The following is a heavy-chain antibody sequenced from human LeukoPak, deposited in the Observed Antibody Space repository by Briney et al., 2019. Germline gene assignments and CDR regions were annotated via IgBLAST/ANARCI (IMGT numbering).Heavy chain of an antibody. Sequence: GGSLRLSCAASGFTFSSYGMHWVRQAPGKGLEWVAVISYDGSNKYYADSVKGRFTISRNNSKNTLYLQMNSLRAEDTAVYYCAKDQGGSGWVPYYYYGMDVWGQGTTVTVSS. D-gene: IGHD6-19*01. V-gene: IGHV3-30*18. CDR2: ISYDGSNK. CDR3: AKDQGGSGWVPYYYYGMDV. CDR1: GFTFSSYG. J-gene: IGHJ6*02.